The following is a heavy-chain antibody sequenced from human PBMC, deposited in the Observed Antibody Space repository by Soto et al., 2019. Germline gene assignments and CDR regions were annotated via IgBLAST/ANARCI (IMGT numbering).Heavy chain of an antibody. D-gene: IGHD2-15*01. Sequence: QLQLQESGSGLVKPSQTLSLTCAVSGGSISSGGYSWSWIRQPPGKGLEWIGYIYHSGSTYYNPSPKSRVTISVDRSKNPFSLTLRSVPAADTAVYYCARVLLSGGSTGPFDSWGQGTLVTVSS. V-gene: IGHV4-30-2*01. CDR2: IYHSGST. CDR1: GGSISSGGYS. CDR3: ARVLLSGGSTGPFDS. J-gene: IGHJ4*02.